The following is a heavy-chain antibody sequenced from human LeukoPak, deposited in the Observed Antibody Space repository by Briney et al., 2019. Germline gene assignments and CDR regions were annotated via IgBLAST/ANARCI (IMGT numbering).Heavy chain of an antibody. CDR1: GFTFSAYA. V-gene: IGHV3-30*04. J-gene: IGHJ1*01. CDR2: ISYDEANY. D-gene: IGHD1-26*01. CDR3: ARARTGSYYSTFEH. Sequence: GGSLRLSCTASGFTFSAYAMHWVRQAPGKGLEGVAVISYDEANYYYAESVKGRFSISRDDSKNTLVLQMNSLTTEGTGVYYCARARTGSYYSTFEHWGPGTLVSVSS.